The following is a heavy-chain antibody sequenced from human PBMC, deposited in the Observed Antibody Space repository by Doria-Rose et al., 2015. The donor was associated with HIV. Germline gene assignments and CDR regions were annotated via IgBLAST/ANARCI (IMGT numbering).Heavy chain of an antibody. CDR1: GFTFSSHR. CDR2: ISSTSAYI. J-gene: IGHJ4*02. Sequence: GLVRPGGSLRLSCATSGFTFSSHRINWVRQAPGKGLEWVSSISSTSAYINYADSVRGRFTISRDNARNSLYLQMDSLRAEDTAIYYCATGVTLDYWGQGTLVTVSS. D-gene: IGHD3-10*01. CDR3: ATGVTLDY. V-gene: IGHV3-21*01.